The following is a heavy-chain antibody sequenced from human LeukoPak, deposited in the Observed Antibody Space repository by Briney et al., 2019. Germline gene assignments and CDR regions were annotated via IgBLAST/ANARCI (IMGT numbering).Heavy chain of an antibody. Sequence: GGSLRLSCAASGFTFSNYVIHWVRQAPGKGLEWVAVISYDGSNKYYVDSVKGRFTISRDSSKNTLFLQMNSLRAEDTAVYYCVKDLNCGGDCYSAAGHWGQGILVTVSS. CDR3: VKDLNCGGDCYSAAGH. CDR2: ISYDGSNK. V-gene: IGHV3-30*18. J-gene: IGHJ4*02. D-gene: IGHD2-21*02. CDR1: GFTFSNYV.